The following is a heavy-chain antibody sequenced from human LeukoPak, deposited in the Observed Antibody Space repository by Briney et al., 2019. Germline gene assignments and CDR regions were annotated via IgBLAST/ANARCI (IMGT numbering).Heavy chain of an antibody. CDR1: GGSFSGYY. J-gene: IGHJ4*02. Sequence: SETLSLTCAVYGGSFSGYYWSWIRQPPGKGLEWIGEINHSGSTNYNPSLKSRVTISVDTSKNQSSLKLSSVTAADTAVYYCVRDYGSGSDFDYWGQGTLVTVSS. CDR2: INHSGST. CDR3: VRDYGSGSDFDY. D-gene: IGHD3-10*01. V-gene: IGHV4-34*01.